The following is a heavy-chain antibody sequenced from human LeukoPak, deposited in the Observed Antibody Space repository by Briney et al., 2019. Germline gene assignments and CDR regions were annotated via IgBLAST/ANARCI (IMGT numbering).Heavy chain of an antibody. Sequence: IYHSGSTYYNPSLKSRVTISVDTFKNQFSLKLSSVTAADTAVYYCARDRYDFWSGYYDYWGQGTLVTVSS. V-gene: IGHV4-38-2*02. CDR3: ARDRYDFWSGYYDY. J-gene: IGHJ4*02. D-gene: IGHD3-3*01. CDR2: IYHSGST.